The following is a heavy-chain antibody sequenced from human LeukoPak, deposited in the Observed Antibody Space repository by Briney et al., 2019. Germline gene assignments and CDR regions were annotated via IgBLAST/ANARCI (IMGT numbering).Heavy chain of an antibody. V-gene: IGHV1-2*02. J-gene: IGHJ4*02. CDR1: GYTLTDYD. CDR2: INPSSGAT. D-gene: IGHD3-10*01. Sequence: ASVKVSCKASGYTLTDYDILWVRQAPGRGLECMGWINPSSGATNYAQKFQGRVTMTRDTSISTAYMELSRLRSDDTAVYYCASGDMVRGVTTDYWGQGTLVTVSS. CDR3: ASGDMVRGVTTDY.